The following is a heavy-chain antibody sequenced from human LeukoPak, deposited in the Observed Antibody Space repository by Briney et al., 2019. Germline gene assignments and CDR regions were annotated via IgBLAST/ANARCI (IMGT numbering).Heavy chain of an antibody. Sequence: TGGSLRLSCTASGFTFAHYAMSWVRQAPGKGLEWVGFIRSKTYGGTTEYAASVKGRFIISRDDSKSIAHLQMNSLKTEDTAMYYCTRDLSGYAKPIDNWGQGTLVIVSS. J-gene: IGHJ4*02. CDR2: IRSKTYGGTT. V-gene: IGHV3-49*04. CDR3: TRDLSGYAKPIDN. D-gene: IGHD5-12*01. CDR1: GFTFAHYA.